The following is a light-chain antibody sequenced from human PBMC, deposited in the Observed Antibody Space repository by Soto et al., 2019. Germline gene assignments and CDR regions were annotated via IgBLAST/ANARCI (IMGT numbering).Light chain of an antibody. CDR3: CSYAGTYTVL. Sequence: QSVLTQPRSVSGSPGQSVTISCTGTSSDVGGYNYVSWYQQHPGKAPKLMIYEVSKRPSGAPDRFSGSESGNTASLTISGLQTEDEADYYCCSYAGTYTVLFGGGTKLTVL. CDR2: EVS. V-gene: IGLV2-11*01. J-gene: IGLJ2*01. CDR1: SSDVGGYNY.